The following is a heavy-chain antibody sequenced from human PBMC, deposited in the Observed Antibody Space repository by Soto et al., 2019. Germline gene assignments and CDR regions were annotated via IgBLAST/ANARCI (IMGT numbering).Heavy chain of an antibody. V-gene: IGHV5-10-1*01. Sequence: TGESLKISCKGSGYSFTSYWISWVRQMPGKGLEWMGRIDPSDSYTNYSPSFQGHVTISAGKSISTAYLQWSSLKASDTAMYYCARHQFGIYGMDVWGQGTTVTVSS. CDR3: ARHQFGIYGMDV. J-gene: IGHJ6*02. CDR1: GYSFTSYW. D-gene: IGHD3-16*01. CDR2: IDPSDSYT.